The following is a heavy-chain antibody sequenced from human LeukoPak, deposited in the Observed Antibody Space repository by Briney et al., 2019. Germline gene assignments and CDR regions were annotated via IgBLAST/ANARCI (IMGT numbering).Heavy chain of an antibody. V-gene: IGHV4-39*02. CDR1: GGSISSSSYF. J-gene: IGHJ5*02. CDR2: ISYSGSI. CDR3: ARRTWFGRGPNWFDP. D-gene: IGHD3-10*01. Sequence: KPSETLSLTCIVSGGSISSSSYFWGWIRQPPGKGLEWIGSISYSGSIYYNASLKSRVSISVDTSKNHFSLKLSSVTAADTAVYYCARRTWFGRGPNWFDPWGQGTLVTVSS.